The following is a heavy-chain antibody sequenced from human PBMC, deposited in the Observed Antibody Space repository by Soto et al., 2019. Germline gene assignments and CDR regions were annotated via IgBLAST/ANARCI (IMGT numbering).Heavy chain of an antibody. D-gene: IGHD5-18*01. Sequence: QVQLVESGGGVVQPGRSLRVSCAASGFTFSSYAMHWVRQAPGKGLEWVAVISYDGSYRYYADSVKGRFTISRDNSDNTLYLQRNYLRPDDTAVFYCARDRGGMVTASVVWGMDVWGQGTTVTVSS. CDR3: ARDRGGMVTASVVWGMDV. CDR1: GFTFSSYA. CDR2: ISYDGSYR. J-gene: IGHJ6*02. V-gene: IGHV3-30-3*01.